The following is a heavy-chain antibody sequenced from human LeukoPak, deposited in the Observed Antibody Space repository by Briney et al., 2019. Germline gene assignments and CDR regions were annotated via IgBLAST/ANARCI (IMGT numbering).Heavy chain of an antibody. CDR3: ATGKERDYFYMDV. D-gene: IGHD1-26*01. CDR1: GGSISSSRYY. V-gene: IGHV4-39*07. J-gene: IGHJ6*03. Sequence: SETLSLTCTVSGGSISSSRYYWGWLRQPPGMGLDWLGIIYFSGSTLYNPSLNSRVTISMDRSQNQFSLSLPSVTAADTAMYYCATGKERDYFYMDVWGKGTTVAVSS. CDR2: IYFSGST.